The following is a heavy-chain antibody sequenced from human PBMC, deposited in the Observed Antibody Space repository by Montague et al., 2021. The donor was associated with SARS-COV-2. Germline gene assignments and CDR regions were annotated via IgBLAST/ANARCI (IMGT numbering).Heavy chain of an antibody. V-gene: IGHV4-59*08. D-gene: IGHD2-2*01. CDR1: GDSISNYS. CDR3: ARLAYRLLFIASYYGMDV. CDR2: IYYSGST. J-gene: IGHJ6*02. Sequence: SETLSLTCSVSGDSISNYSWSWIRQSPGKGLEWIGYIYYSGSTNYNPSLTSRVTISVDTSKNQVSLKLTSVTAADTAVYYCARLAYRLLFIASYYGMDVWGQGTTVTVSS.